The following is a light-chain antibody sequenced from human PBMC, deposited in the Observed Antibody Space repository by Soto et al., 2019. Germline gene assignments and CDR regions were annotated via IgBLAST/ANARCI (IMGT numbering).Light chain of an antibody. V-gene: IGLV2-14*01. Sequence: QSALTQPASVSGSPGQSITISCTGTTRDVGGYNFVSWYQLHPGKAPKLMIFEVSNRPSGVSKRFSGSKSGNTASLPISGLQAEDEADYYCSSYTSSGTRVFGTGTKLTVL. J-gene: IGLJ1*01. CDR2: EVS. CDR3: SSYTSSGTRV. CDR1: TRDVGGYNF.